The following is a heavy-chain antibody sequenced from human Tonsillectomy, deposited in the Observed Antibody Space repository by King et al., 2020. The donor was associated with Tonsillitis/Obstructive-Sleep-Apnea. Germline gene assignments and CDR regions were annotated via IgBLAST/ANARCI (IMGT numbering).Heavy chain of an antibody. CDR3: ARDENWTDSGNWYDVLDF. D-gene: IGHD6-13*01. CDR2: IKEDGSEK. Sequence: QLVQSGGGLVQPGGSLRLSCAASGFTFSGFWMTWVRQAPGKGLEWVANIKEDGSEKFYVDSVKGRFTISRDNAKNLLYLQMNSLRVEDTAVFYCARDENWTDSGNWYDVLDFWGQGTMVTVSS. J-gene: IGHJ3*01. V-gene: IGHV3-7*03. CDR1: GFTFSGFW.